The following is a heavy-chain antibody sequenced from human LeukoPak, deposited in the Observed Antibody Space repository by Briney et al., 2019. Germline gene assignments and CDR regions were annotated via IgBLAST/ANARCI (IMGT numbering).Heavy chain of an antibody. CDR2: IYYSGST. D-gene: IGHD3-22*01. CDR1: GGSISSYY. CDR3: ARQSYYYETSGYRYYFDL. Sequence: SETLSLTCTVSGGSISSYYWSWLRQPPGKGLEWIGYIYYSGSTNYNPSLISRVTISVDTAKNQFSLNLNSVTAVDTAVYYCARQSYYYETSGYRYYFDLWGQGALVTVSP. J-gene: IGHJ4*02. V-gene: IGHV4-59*01.